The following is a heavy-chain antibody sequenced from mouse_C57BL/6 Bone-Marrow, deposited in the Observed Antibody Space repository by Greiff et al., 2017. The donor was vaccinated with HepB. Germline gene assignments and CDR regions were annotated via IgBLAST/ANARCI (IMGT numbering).Heavy chain of an antibody. Sequence: EVKLQESGAELVRPGASVKLSCTASGFNIKDDYMHWVKQRPEQGLEWIGWIDPENGDTEYASKFQGKATITADTSSNTAYLQLSSLTSEDTAVYYCTTPYYGSSSDWFAYWGQGTLVTVSA. J-gene: IGHJ3*01. CDR3: TTPYYGSSSDWFAY. D-gene: IGHD1-1*01. V-gene: IGHV14-4*01. CDR1: GFNIKDDY. CDR2: IDPENGDT.